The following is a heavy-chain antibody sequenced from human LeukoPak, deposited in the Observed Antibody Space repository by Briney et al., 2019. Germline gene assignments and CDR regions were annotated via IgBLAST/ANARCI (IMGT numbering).Heavy chain of an antibody. CDR3: ARDGAVTTYYYYGMDV. V-gene: IGHV1-18*01. Sequence: ASVKVSCKASGYTFTSYGISWVRQAPGQGLEWMGWISAYNGNTNYAQKLQGRVTMTTDTSTSTAYMELRSLRSDDTAVYYCARDGAVTTYYYYGMDVWGQGTTVTVSS. J-gene: IGHJ6*02. CDR2: ISAYNGNT. D-gene: IGHD4-11*01. CDR1: GYTFTSYG.